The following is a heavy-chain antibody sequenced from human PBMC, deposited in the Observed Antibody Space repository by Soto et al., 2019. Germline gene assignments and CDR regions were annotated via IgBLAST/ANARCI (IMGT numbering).Heavy chain of an antibody. CDR2: ITGSGGSP. CDR1: GFTFSNYA. CDR3: AKDRGYWGQNGMDV. V-gene: IGHV3-23*01. Sequence: EVQLLESGGGLVQPGGSLRLSCAASGFTFSNYAMSWVRQAPGKGLEWVSAITGSGGSPYFADSVKGRFTISRDNSKNTLYLQMNSLRAEDTAKYYCAKDRGYWGQNGMDVWGQGTTVTVSS. D-gene: IGHD7-27*01. J-gene: IGHJ6*02.